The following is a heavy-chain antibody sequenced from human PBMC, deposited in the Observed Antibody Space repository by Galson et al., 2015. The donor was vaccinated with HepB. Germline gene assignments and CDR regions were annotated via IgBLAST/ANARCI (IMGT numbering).Heavy chain of an antibody. D-gene: IGHD4-17*01. CDR1: GFSLSTSGMR. Sequence: PALVKPTQTLTLTCTFSGFSLSTSGMRVSWIRQPPGKALEWLALINWDDGKYYSTSLKTRLTISKDTSKNQVALTMTNLDPVDTATYYCARVMYGDYVNYFDAWGQGTLVTVSS. CDR2: INWDDGK. CDR3: ARVMYGDYVNYFDA. V-gene: IGHV2-70*01. J-gene: IGHJ5*02.